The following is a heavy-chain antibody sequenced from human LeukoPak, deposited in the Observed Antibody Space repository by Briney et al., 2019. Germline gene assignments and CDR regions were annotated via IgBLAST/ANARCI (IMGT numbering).Heavy chain of an antibody. CDR2: IYYSGST. CDR3: ARHTLVAGSSFDS. Sequence: SETLTLTYTVSGGSMNSYYWSWIRQPPGKGLEWIGYIYYSGSTNYNPSLKSRVTISVDTSKNQFSLKLSSVTAADTAVYYCARHTLVAGSSFDSWGQGTLVTVSS. V-gene: IGHV4-59*08. J-gene: IGHJ4*02. CDR1: GGSMNSYY. D-gene: IGHD3-10*01.